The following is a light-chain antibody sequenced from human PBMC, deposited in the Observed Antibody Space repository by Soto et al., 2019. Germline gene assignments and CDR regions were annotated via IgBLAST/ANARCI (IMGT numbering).Light chain of an antibody. CDR1: QSVSSSY. CDR3: QQYGSSIT. V-gene: IGKV3-20*01. J-gene: IGKJ5*01. CDR2: GAS. Sequence: EIVLTQYPGTLSLSPGERATLSCRASQSVSSSYLAWYQQKPGQAPRPLIYGASSRATGIPDRFSGSGSGTDFTLTISRLEPEDFAVYYCQQYGSSITFGQGTRLEIK.